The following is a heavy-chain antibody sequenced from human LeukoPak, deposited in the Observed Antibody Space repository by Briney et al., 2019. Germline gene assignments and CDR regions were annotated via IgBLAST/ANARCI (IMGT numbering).Heavy chain of an antibody. D-gene: IGHD6-19*01. CDR1: GGSFSGYY. J-gene: IGHJ4*02. Sequence: SETLSLTCAVYGGSFSGYYWSWIRQPPGKGLEWIGEINHSGSTNYNTSLKSRVTISVDTSKNRFSLKLRSVTAADTAVYYCARAGGWYFDYWGQGTLVTVSS. V-gene: IGHV4-34*01. CDR3: ARAGGWYFDY. CDR2: INHSGST.